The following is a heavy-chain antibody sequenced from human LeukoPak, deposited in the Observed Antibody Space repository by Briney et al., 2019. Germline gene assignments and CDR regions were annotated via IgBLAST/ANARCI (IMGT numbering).Heavy chain of an antibody. V-gene: IGHV4-34*01. D-gene: IGHD3-22*01. CDR1: GGSFSGYY. CDR2: INHSGST. Sequence: SETLSLTCAVYGGSFSGYYWSWIRQPPGKGLEWIGEINHSGSTNYNPSLKSRVTISVDKSKNQFSLKLSSVTAADTAVYYCASFDSSGQYYFDYWGQGTLVTVSS. CDR3: ASFDSSGQYYFDY. J-gene: IGHJ4*02.